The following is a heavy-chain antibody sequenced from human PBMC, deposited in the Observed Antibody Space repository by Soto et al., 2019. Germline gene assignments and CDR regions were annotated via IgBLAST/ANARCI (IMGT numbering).Heavy chain of an antibody. CDR3: ARHRSRAKYFDY. Sequence: SETLSLTCTVSGGSISSSSYYWGWIRQPPGKGLEWIGSIYYSGSTYYNPSLKSRVTISVDTSKNQFSLKLGSVTAADTAVYYCARHRSRAKYFDYWGQGTLVTV. CDR2: IYYSGST. V-gene: IGHV4-39*01. J-gene: IGHJ4*02. CDR1: GGSISSSSYY.